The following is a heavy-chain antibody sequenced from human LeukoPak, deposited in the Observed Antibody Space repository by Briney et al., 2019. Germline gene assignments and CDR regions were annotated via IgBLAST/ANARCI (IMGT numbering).Heavy chain of an antibody. Sequence: SETLSLTCTVSGGSISSGGYYWSWIRQHPGKGLEWIGYIYYSGSTYYNPSLKSRVTISVDTSKNQFSLKLSSVTAADTAVYYCANYHDYSNFQGAYYLDYWGQGTLVTVSS. V-gene: IGHV4-31*03. CDR2: IYYSGST. J-gene: IGHJ4*02. D-gene: IGHD4-11*01. CDR3: ANYHDYSNFQGAYYLDY. CDR1: GGSISSGGYY.